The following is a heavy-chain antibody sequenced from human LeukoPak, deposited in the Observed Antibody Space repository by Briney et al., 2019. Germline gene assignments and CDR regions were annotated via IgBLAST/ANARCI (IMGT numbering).Heavy chain of an antibody. D-gene: IGHD3-10*01. CDR2: ISGYNGNT. V-gene: IGHV1-18*01. J-gene: IGHJ4*02. CDR1: GYTFTSYD. CDR3: ARGWYGEIIDY. Sequence: ASVKVSCKASGYTFTSYDINWVRQASGQGLEWMGWISGYNGNTNYAQKLQGRVTMTTDTSTSTAYMELRSLRSDDTAVYYCARGWYGEIIDYWGQGTLVTVSS.